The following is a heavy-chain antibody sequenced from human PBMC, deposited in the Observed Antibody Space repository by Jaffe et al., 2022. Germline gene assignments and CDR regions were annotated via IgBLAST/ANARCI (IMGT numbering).Heavy chain of an antibody. V-gene: IGHV1-3*01. CDR3: ARGGGGDYGDYYYYYYMDV. J-gene: IGHJ6*03. CDR1: GYTFTSYA. D-gene: IGHD4-17*01. Sequence: QVQLVQSGAEVKKPGASVKVSCKASGYTFTSYAMHWVRQAPGQRLEWMGWINAGNGNTKYSQKFQGRVTITRDTSASTAYMELSSLRSEDTAVYYCARGGGGDYGDYYYYYYMDVWGKGTTVTVSS. CDR2: INAGNGNT.